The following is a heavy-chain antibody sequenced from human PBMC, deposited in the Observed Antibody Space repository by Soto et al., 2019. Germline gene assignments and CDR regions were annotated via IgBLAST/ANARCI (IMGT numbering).Heavy chain of an antibody. CDR1: GFTFSSYA. V-gene: IGHV3-23*01. CDR2: ISGSGGST. CDR3: ARRGTGSYYDY. J-gene: IGHJ4*02. Sequence: EVQLLESGGGLVQPGGSLRLSCAASGFTFSSYAMRWVRQAPGRGLEWVSAISGSGGSTYYADSVKGRFTISRDNSKNTLYRHMICLSAEDTAVHYCARRGTGSYYDYWGQGTLVTVSS. D-gene: IGHD1-26*01.